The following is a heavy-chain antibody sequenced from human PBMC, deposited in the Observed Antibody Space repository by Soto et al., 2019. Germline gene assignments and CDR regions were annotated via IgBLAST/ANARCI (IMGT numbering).Heavy chain of an antibody. D-gene: IGHD5-12*01. CDR2: ISPDNGNT. V-gene: IGHV1-18*01. CDR3: ARALGYSGYAGMDV. CDR1: GYTFTIYG. J-gene: IGHJ6*02. Sequence: QVQLVQSGGEVKKPGASVKVSCKASGYTFTIYGINWVRQAPGQGREWMGWISPDNGNTNYAQKLQGRVTMTTDTSTSTASMELRSLRSDDTAVYYCARALGYSGYAGMDVWGQGTTVTVPS.